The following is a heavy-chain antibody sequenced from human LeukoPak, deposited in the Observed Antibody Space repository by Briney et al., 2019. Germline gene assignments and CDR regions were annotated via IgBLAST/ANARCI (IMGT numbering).Heavy chain of an antibody. CDR3: ARVRYGPAIPWFDP. J-gene: IGHJ5*02. CDR2: INPNSGGT. V-gene: IGHV1-2*02. D-gene: IGHD5-18*01. CDR1: GYTFTGYY. Sequence: ASVKVSCKASGYTFTGYYMHWVRQAPGQGLEWMGWINPNSGGTNYAQKFQGRVTMTRDTSISTAYMELSRLRSDDTAVYYCARVRYGPAIPWFDPWGQGTLVTVSS.